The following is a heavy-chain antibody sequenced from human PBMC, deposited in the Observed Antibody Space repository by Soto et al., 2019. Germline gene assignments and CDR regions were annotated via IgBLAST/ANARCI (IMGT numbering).Heavy chain of an antibody. D-gene: IGHD5-18*01. CDR2: INNDGSST. J-gene: IGHJ4*02. Sequence: EVQLVESGGGLVQPGGSLRLSCAASGFTFSSYWMHWVRQAPGKGLVCVSRINNDGSSTSYADSVKGRFTASRDNAKNTLYLQMNSLRAEDTAVYYCARDVQLQSFDYWGQGTLVTVSS. CDR3: ARDVQLQSFDY. CDR1: GFTFSSYW. V-gene: IGHV3-74*01.